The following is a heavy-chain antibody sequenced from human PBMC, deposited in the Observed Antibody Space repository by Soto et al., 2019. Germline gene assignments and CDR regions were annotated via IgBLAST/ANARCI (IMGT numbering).Heavy chain of an antibody. D-gene: IGHD3-22*01. CDR3: ARDNPYYDSSGYNWFDP. V-gene: IGHV4-59*01. CDR2: IYYSGST. J-gene: IGHJ5*02. Sequence: PSETLSLTCTVSCGSIISYYWSWIRQPPGKGLEWIGYIYYSGSTNYNPSLKSRVTISVDTSKNQFSLKLSSVTAADTAVYYCARDNPYYDSSGYNWFDPWGQGTLVTVSS. CDR1: CGSIISYY.